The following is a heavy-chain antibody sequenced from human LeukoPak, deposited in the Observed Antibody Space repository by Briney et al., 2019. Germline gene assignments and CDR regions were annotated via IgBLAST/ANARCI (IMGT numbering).Heavy chain of an antibody. Sequence: GRSLRLSCAASGFTFSSYGMHWVRQAPGKGLEWVAVISYDGSNKYYADSVKGRFTISRDNSKNTLYLKMNSLRAEDTAVYYCAKGSAAAGTGYFDYWGQGTLVTVSS. CDR2: ISYDGSNK. V-gene: IGHV3-30*18. D-gene: IGHD6-13*01. J-gene: IGHJ4*02. CDR3: AKGSAAAGTGYFDY. CDR1: GFTFSSYG.